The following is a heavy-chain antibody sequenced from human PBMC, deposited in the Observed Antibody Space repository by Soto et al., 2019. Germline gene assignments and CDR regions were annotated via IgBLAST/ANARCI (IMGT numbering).Heavy chain of an antibody. J-gene: IGHJ4*02. V-gene: IGHV1-8*01. D-gene: IGHD3-22*01. CDR2: MNPNSGNT. Sequence: ASVKVSCKASGYTFTSYDINWVRQATGQGLEWMGWMNPNSGNTGYAQKFQGRVTMTRNTSISTAYMELSSLRSEDTAVYYCERLGYYYDSSGYYLSFDYWGQGTLVTVSS. CDR1: GYTFTSYD. CDR3: ERLGYYYDSSGYYLSFDY.